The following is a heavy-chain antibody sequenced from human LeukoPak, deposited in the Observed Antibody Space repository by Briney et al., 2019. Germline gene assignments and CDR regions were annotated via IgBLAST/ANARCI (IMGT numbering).Heavy chain of an antibody. CDR3: ARVAACMVRGVCGRNYYYMDV. CDR2: ILYSGST. D-gene: IGHD3-10*01. V-gene: IGHV4-39*07. CDR1: GGSISSSSYF. Sequence: SETLSLTCTVSGGSISSSSYFWGWIRQPPGKGLEWIGSILYSGSTNYNPSLKSRVTISVDTSKNQFSLKLSSVTAADTAVYYCARVAACMVRGVCGRNYYYMDVWGKGTTVTVSS. J-gene: IGHJ6*03.